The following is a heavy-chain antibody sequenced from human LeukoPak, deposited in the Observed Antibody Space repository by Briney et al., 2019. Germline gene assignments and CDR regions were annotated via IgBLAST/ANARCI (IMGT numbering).Heavy chain of an antibody. CDR3: ARSPGIWNEYGRLEY. D-gene: IGHD1-1*01. CDR1: GDSISSGGHY. Sequence: PSQTLSLTCTVSGDSISSGGHYWNWLRQRPGKGLEWIGYIFYTGSTYYNPSLKSRVTISVDTSKNQFSLKLSSVTAADTAVYYCARSPGIWNEYGRLEYWGQGALATVSS. J-gene: IGHJ4*02. V-gene: IGHV4-31*03. CDR2: IFYTGST.